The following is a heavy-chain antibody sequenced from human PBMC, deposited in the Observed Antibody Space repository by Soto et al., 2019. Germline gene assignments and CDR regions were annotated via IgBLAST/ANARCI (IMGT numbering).Heavy chain of an antibody. J-gene: IGHJ5*02. CDR3: AKIYGSGSYH. Sequence: EVQLLESGGGLAQPVGSRRLSCAASEFTLSGHFSSWVRQPPGKGREWGSIMFSGGSTDKADSGKGRFIISSDNSKNLLNHQMNNLGAEETATYYGAKIYGSGSYHWGQGALVIVSS. D-gene: IGHD3-10*01. CDR1: EFTLSGHF. CDR2: MFSGGST. V-gene: IGHV3-66*01.